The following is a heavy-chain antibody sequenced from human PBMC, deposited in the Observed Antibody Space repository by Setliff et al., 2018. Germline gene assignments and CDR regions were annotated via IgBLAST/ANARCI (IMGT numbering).Heavy chain of an antibody. CDR3: ARASRCGNIAYKGDYYMDV. V-gene: IGHV7-4-1*02. CDR2: INTDTGNP. CDR1: GYTFRSYG. Sequence: ASVKVSCKASGYTFRSYGISWVRQAPGQGLEWMGWINTDTGNPTSAQGFTGRFVFSLDTSVTTAYLQISSLKSEDSAVYYCARASRCGNIAYKGDYYMDVWGKGTTVTVSS. D-gene: IGHD2-15*01. J-gene: IGHJ6*03.